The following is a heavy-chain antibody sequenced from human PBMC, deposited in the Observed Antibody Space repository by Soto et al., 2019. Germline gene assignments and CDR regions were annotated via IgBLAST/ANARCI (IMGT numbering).Heavy chain of an antibody. Sequence: PGESLKLSCKGSGYTFTTYWITWVRQTPGKGLEWMGRIDPGNSYTSYNPSFQGHVTLSADMSISTAYLQWSGLKASDTAMYYCARHTSLGPMQCDYWGQGTRVTVAS. CDR1: GYTFTTYW. CDR3: ARHTSLGPMQCDY. CDR2: IDPGNSYT. J-gene: IGHJ4*02. V-gene: IGHV5-10-1*01. D-gene: IGHD3-3*01.